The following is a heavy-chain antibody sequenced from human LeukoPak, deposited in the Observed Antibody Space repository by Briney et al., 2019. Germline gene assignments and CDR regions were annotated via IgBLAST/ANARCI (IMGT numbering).Heavy chain of an antibody. CDR3: AKGSSDFWSGYYISPVFDAFDI. Sequence: GGSLRLSCAASGFTVSSSYMSWVRQAPGKGLEWVSVIYSDSSTYYADSVKGRFTISRDNSKNTLYLQMNSLRAEDTAVYYCAKGSSDFWSGYYISPVFDAFDIWGQGTMVTVSS. V-gene: IGHV3-53*01. J-gene: IGHJ3*02. CDR2: IYSDSST. D-gene: IGHD3-3*01. CDR1: GFTVSSSY.